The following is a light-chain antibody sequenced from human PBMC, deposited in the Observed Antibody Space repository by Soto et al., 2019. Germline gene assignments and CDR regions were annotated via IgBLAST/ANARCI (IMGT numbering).Light chain of an antibody. Sequence: EIVMTQSPATLSVSPGERATLSCRASQSVSSNLAWYQQKPGHAPRLLIYGASTRATGIPARFSGSGSGTEFTLTISSLQSEDFAVYYCQQYNNWLSITFGQGTRLEIK. CDR2: GAS. V-gene: IGKV3-15*01. CDR3: QQYNNWLSIT. CDR1: QSVSSN. J-gene: IGKJ5*01.